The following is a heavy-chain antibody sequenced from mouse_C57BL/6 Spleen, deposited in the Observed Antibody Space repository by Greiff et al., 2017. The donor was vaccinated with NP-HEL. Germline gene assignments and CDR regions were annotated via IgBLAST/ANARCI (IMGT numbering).Heavy chain of an antibody. CDR3: TGGYDYGFAY. V-gene: IGHV6-3*01. Sequence: EVKLVESGGGLVQPGGSMILSCVASGFTFSNYWMNWVRQSPEKGLEWVAQIRLKSDNYATHYAESVKGRFTISRDDSKSSVYLQMNNLRAEDTGIYYCTGGYDYGFAYWGQGTLVTVSA. J-gene: IGHJ3*01. CDR1: GFTFSNYW. D-gene: IGHD2-4*01. CDR2: IRLKSDNYAT.